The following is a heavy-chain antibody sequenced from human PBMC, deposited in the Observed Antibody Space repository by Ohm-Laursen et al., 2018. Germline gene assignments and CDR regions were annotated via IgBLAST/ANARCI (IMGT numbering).Heavy chain of an antibody. CDR3: AKDGDGYSYDYYYGMDV. D-gene: IGHD5-18*01. CDR1: GFTFSSYG. CDR2: ISYDGSNK. Sequence: SLRLSCAASGFTFSSYGMHWVRQAPGKGLEWVAVISYDGSNKYYADSVKGRFTISRDNSKNTLYLQMNSLRAEDTAVYYCAKDGDGYSYDYYYGMDVWGQGTTVTVSS. J-gene: IGHJ6*02. V-gene: IGHV3-30*18.